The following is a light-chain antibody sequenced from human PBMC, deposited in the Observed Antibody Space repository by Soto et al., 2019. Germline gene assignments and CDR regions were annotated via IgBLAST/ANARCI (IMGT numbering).Light chain of an antibody. V-gene: IGKV3-11*01. CDR2: DAS. Sequence: EIVLTQSPATLSLSPGERATLSCRASQSISTFLAWYQQKPGQAPRLLIYDASNRATGIPVRFSGSGSGTDFTLTISSLEPDDFAVYYCQQRSNWPPGGTFGPGTRVDLK. CDR3: QQRSNWPPGGT. CDR1: QSISTF. J-gene: IGKJ3*01.